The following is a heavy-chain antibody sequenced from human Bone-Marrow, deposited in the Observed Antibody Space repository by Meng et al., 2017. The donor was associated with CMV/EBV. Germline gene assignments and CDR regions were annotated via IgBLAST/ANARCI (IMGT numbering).Heavy chain of an antibody. Sequence: SVKVSCKASGGTFSSYTISWVRQAPGQGLEWMGRIIPILGIANYAQKFQGRVTITADKSTGTAYMELSSLRSEDTAVYYCARQRSTVDNWFDPWGQGTLVTVSS. CDR2: IIPILGIA. CDR3: ARQRSTVDNWFDP. D-gene: IGHD4-23*01. J-gene: IGHJ5*02. V-gene: IGHV1-69*02. CDR1: GGTFSSYT.